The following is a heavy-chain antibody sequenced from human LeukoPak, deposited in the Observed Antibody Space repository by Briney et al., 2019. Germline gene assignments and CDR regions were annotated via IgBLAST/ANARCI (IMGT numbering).Heavy chain of an antibody. CDR2: IYYSGST. D-gene: IGHD1-26*01. CDR3: ARDGELLPDY. Sequence: SETLSLTCTVSGGSISSYYWSWIRQPPGKGLEWIGYIYYSGSTNYNPSLKSRVTISVDTSKNQISLKLSSVTAADTAVYYCARDGELLPDYWGQGTLVTVSS. CDR1: GGSISSYY. J-gene: IGHJ4*02. V-gene: IGHV4-59*01.